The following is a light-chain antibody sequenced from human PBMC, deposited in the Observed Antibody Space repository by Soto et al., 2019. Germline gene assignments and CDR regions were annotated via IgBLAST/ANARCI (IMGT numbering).Light chain of an antibody. CDR2: WAP. J-gene: IGKJ2*01. Sequence: DIVMTQSPDSLAVSLGERATINCKSSQSVLYSSNNKNYLAWYQQKPGHPPKLLIYWAPARQSGVPHRFSVSGFGTDFTLTISSLQAEDVAVYFWQQYYSTPYTFGQGTKLEIK. CDR3: QQYYSTPYT. V-gene: IGKV4-1*01. CDR1: QSVLYSSNNKNY.